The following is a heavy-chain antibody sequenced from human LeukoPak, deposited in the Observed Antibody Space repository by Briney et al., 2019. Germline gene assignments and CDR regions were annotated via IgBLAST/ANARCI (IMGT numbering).Heavy chain of an antibody. CDR2: IRDKANSYTT. J-gene: IGHJ6*02. D-gene: IGHD1-26*01. CDR3: ARDSGTYSNGMDL. CDR1: GFTFTDHD. V-gene: IGHV3-72*01. Sequence: PGGSLRLSCAASGFTFTDHDMDWVRQAPGKGLEWIGRIRDKANSYTTEYAASVKGRFTVSRDDSKNSLYLQMNSLKSEDTAVYYCARDSGTYSNGMDLWGQGTTVTVSS.